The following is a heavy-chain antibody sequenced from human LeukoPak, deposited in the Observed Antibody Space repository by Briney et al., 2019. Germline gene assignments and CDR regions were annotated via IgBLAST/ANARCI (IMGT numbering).Heavy chain of an antibody. D-gene: IGHD3-16*01. Sequence: SETLSLTCTVSGGSISNYYWSWIRQPAGKGLEWIGSIYYSGSTYYNPSLKSRVTISVDTSKNQFSLKLSSVTAADTAVYYCARHWTTFRWFDPWGQGTLVTVSS. V-gene: IGHV4-59*05. J-gene: IGHJ5*02. CDR2: IYYSGST. CDR3: ARHWTTFRWFDP. CDR1: GGSISNYY.